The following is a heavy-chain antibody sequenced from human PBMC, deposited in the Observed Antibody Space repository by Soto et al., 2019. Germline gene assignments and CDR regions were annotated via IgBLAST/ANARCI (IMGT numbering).Heavy chain of an antibody. J-gene: IGHJ4*02. D-gene: IGHD3-3*01. Sequence: PGGSLRLSCAASGFTFSSYAMSWVRQAPGKGLEWVSAISGSGGSTYYADTVKGRFTISRDNSKNTLYLQMNSLRAEDTAVYYCAKDHNDFWRSDLFDYWGQGTLVTVSS. V-gene: IGHV3-23*01. CDR2: ISGSGGST. CDR3: AKDHNDFWRSDLFDY. CDR1: GFTFSSYA.